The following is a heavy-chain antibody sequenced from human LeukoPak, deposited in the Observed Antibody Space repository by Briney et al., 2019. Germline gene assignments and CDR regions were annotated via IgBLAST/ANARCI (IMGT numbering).Heavy chain of an antibody. CDR1: GFTFSRYT. CDR2: ISSNGRST. V-gene: IGHV3-64*02. J-gene: IGHJ4*02. CDR3: ARAGSRGYSYGWNY. Sequence: GGSLRLSCAASGFTFSRYTMHWVRQAPGKRLEYFSAISSNGRSTYYADSVKGRFTLSRDNSKNTLYLQMGSLRIEDTAVYYCARAGSRGYSYGWNYWGQGTLVTVSS. D-gene: IGHD5-18*01.